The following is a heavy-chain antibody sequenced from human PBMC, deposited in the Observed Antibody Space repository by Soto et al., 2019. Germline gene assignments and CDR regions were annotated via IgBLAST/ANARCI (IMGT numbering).Heavy chain of an antibody. CDR2: IWSAALI. CDR1: GFTVSSKY. Sequence: DVQLVETGGELIQPGGSLRLSCAASGFTVSSKYMSWVRQAPGKGLEWISVIWSAALIYYADSVRGRFTISRDISKNNLYLEMTSLRADDTAVYYCAREAPMDVWGQGTTVTVSS. J-gene: IGHJ6*02. V-gene: IGHV3-53*02. CDR3: AREAPMDV.